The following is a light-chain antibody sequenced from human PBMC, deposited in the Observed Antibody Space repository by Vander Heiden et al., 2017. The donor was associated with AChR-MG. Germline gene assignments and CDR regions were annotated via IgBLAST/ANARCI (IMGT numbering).Light chain of an antibody. Sequence: EIVMTQSPATLSVSPGERATLSCRASHSVSSNLAWYQQKPGQAPRLLIYGASTRATGIPARFSGSGSGTEFTLTISSLQSEDFAVYYCQQYYNLWTFGQGTKVEIK. CDR1: HSVSSN. J-gene: IGKJ1*01. CDR3: QQYYNLWT. V-gene: IGKV3-15*01. CDR2: GAS.